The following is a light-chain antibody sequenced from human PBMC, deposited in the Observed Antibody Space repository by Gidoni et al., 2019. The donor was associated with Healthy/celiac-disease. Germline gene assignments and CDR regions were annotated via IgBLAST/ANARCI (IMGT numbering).Light chain of an antibody. Sequence: EIVLPQSPGPLSLSPGERATLSCRASQSVSSSYLAWYQQKPGQAPRLLIYGASSRATGIPDRFSGSGSGTDFTLTISRLDPEDFAVYYCQQYGSSPFTFGPXTKVDIK. J-gene: IGKJ3*01. V-gene: IGKV3-20*01. CDR1: QSVSSSY. CDR3: QQYGSSPFT. CDR2: GAS.